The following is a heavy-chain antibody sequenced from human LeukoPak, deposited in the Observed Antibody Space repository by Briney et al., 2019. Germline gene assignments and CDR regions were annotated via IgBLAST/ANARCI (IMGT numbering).Heavy chain of an antibody. V-gene: IGHV4-4*02. Sequence: SETLSLTCAVSAGSITSSRWWNWVRPPPGKGLEWIGEVPDSGATKYNPSLKGRVTISVDQSRTQIFLRLNSVTAADTAMYYCAVYILHPENNVRDSWGQGSLVIVSS. CDR3: AVYILHPENNVRDS. J-gene: IGHJ4*02. CDR2: VPDSGAT. D-gene: IGHD2/OR15-2a*01. CDR1: AGSITSSRW.